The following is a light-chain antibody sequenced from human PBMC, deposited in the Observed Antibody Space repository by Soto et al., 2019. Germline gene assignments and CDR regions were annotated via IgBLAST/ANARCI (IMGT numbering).Light chain of an antibody. V-gene: IGKV3-20*01. CDR2: GAS. Sequence: EMVLTQSLGTLYLPPRERATLYIMASQSVSSSYLALYQQKPGQAPRLIIYGASSRATGIPDRFSGSGSGTDFTLTISRLEPEDFAVYYCQLYGSSPGTFGQVTKVDIK. J-gene: IGKJ1*01. CDR3: QLYGSSPGT. CDR1: QSVSSSY.